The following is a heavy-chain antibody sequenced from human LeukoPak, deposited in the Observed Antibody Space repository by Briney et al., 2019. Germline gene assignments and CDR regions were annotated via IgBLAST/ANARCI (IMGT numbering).Heavy chain of an antibody. CDR1: GYTFTSYY. CDR2: INPSGGST. V-gene: IGHV1-46*01. Sequence: ASVKVSCKASGYTFTSYYMHWVRQAPGQGLEWMGIINPSGGSTSYAQKFQGRVTMTTDTSTSTAYMELRSLRSDDTAVYYCAARIAAADDAFDIWGQGTMVTVSS. D-gene: IGHD6-13*01. J-gene: IGHJ3*02. CDR3: AARIAAADDAFDI.